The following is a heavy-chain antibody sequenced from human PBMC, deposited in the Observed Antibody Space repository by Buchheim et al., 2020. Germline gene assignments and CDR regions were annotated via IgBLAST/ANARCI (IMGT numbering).Heavy chain of an antibody. Sequence: QVQLQQSGPGLVKPSQTLSLTCAISGDSVSSNSASWNWIRQSPSRGLEWLGRTFYRSKWYNDYAVSVTGRITISSDTSKNQFSLQLISVTPEDTAVYFCARRRIAMDGSTSYHDMDVWGQGTT. V-gene: IGHV6-1*02. J-gene: IGHJ6*02. D-gene: IGHD6-19*01. CDR1: GDSVSSNSAS. CDR3: ARRRIAMDGSTSYHDMDV. CDR2: TFYRSKWYN.